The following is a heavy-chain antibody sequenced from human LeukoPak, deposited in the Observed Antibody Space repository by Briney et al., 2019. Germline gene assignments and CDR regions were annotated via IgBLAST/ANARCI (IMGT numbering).Heavy chain of an antibody. CDR3: AKETAAYYDSSGYSDAFDI. J-gene: IGHJ3*02. Sequence: SETLSLTCTVSGGSISSSSYYWGWIRQPPGKGLEWIGSIYYSGSTYYNPSLKSRVTISVDTFKNQFSLKLSSVTAEDTAVYYCAKETAAYYDSSGYSDAFDIWGQGTMVTVSS. V-gene: IGHV4-39*07. CDR1: GGSISSSSYY. D-gene: IGHD3-22*01. CDR2: IYYSGST.